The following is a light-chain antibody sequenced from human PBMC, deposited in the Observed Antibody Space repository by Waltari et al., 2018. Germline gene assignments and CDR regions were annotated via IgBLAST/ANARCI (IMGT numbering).Light chain of an antibody. J-gene: IGKJ1*01. V-gene: IGKV1-8*01. CDR2: AAS. Sequence: AVRLTQSPSSFSASTGDRVTITCRASQDIRSYLAWYQQKPGKAPKLLIYAASTLQSGVPSRFSGSGSVTDFTLTISGLQSEDFATYYCQNYFTYPLTFGQGTKVEIK. CDR1: QDIRSY. CDR3: QNYFTYPLT.